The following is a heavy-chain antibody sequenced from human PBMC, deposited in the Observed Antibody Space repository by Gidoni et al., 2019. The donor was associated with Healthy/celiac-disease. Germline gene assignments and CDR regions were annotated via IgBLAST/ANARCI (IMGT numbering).Heavy chain of an antibody. D-gene: IGHD1-26*01. CDR3: NTDLASVGATSYYYGMDV. CDR1: GFTLSNAW. V-gene: IGHV3-15*01. J-gene: IGHJ6*02. Sequence: EVQLVESWGGLVKPGGSLRLSCAASGFTLSNAWMRWVRQAPGKGLEWVGRIKRKTEGGTTDYAAPVKGRFTISREDSKNTLYLQMNSLKTEDTAVYYCNTDLASVGATSYYYGMDVWGQGTTVTVSS. CDR2: IKRKTEGGTT.